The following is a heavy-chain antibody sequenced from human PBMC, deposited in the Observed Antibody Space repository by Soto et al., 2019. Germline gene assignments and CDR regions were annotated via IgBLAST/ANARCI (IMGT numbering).Heavy chain of an antibody. CDR3: ARRAGNRRGYPIDS. CDR2: IYYSGST. CDR1: GGSIRSDGSY. D-gene: IGHD5-18*01. V-gene: IGHV4-31*11. Sequence: QVQLQESGPGLVKPSQTLSLTCAVSGGSIRSDGSYWTWIRQLPGGGLEWIGYIYYSGSTSYNPSLESRARISVDSSENRLSLRLTSVTAADTAVYYCARRAGNRRGYPIDSGGQGTLVTVSS. J-gene: IGHJ4*02.